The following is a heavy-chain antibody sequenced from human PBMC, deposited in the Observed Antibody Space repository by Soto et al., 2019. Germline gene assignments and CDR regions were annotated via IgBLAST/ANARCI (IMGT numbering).Heavy chain of an antibody. CDR1: GFTFSSYG. D-gene: IGHD2-2*02. CDR3: ARDLPTYCSSTSCYTEGDLNYGMDV. J-gene: IGHJ6*02. CDR2: IWYDGSNK. V-gene: IGHV3-33*01. Sequence: PGGSLRLSCAASGFTFSSYGMHWVRQAPGKGLEWVAVIWYDGSNKYYADSVKGRFTISRDNSKNTLYLQMNSLRAEDTAVYYCARDLPTYCSSTSCYTEGDLNYGMDVWGQGTTVTVSS.